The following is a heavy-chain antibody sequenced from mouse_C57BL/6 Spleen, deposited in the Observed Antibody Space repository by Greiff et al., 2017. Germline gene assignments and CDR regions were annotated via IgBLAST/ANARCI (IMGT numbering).Heavy chain of an antibody. CDR2: ISDGGSYT. CDR1: GFTFSSYA. V-gene: IGHV5-4*01. D-gene: IGHD2-1*01. CDR3: ARDGYGNLFDY. J-gene: IGHJ2*01. Sequence: EVKLMESGGGLVKPGGSLKLSCAASGFTFSSYAMSWVRQTPAKRLEWVATISDGGSYTYYPDNVKGRVTISRDNAKNNLYLQMSHLKSEDTAMYYCARDGYGNLFDYWGQGTTLTVSS.